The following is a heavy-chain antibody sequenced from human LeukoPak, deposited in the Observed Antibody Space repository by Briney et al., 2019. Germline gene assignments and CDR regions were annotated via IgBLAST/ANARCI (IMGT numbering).Heavy chain of an antibody. CDR3: ARHEQRFLWFGESHFDY. D-gene: IGHD3-10*01. V-gene: IGHV4-39*01. Sequence: SETLSLTCTVSGGSVTNSSFSWGWIRQPPGKGLRWIVTIYSGRTYYNPSLKSRVTISLDTSKNQFSLKLSSVTAADTAVYYCARHEQRFLWFGESHFDYWGQGTLVTVSS. CDR1: GGSVTNSSFS. CDR2: IYSGRT. J-gene: IGHJ4*02.